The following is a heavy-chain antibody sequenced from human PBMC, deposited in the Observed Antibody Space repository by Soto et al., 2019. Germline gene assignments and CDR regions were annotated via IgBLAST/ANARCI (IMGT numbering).Heavy chain of an antibody. D-gene: IGHD6-19*01. J-gene: IGHJ5*02. Sequence: SETVSLTCTVSGGSISTYYWSWIRQPPGKGLEWIGYIYYSGSTNYNPSLKSRVTISVDTSKNQFSLKLSSVTAADTAVYYCARRTVAGTNWFDPWGQGTLVT. CDR1: GGSISTYY. CDR3: ARRTVAGTNWFDP. V-gene: IGHV4-59*01. CDR2: IYYSGST.